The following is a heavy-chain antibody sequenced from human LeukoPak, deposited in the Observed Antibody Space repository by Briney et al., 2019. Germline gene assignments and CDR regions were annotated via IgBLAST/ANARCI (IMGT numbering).Heavy chain of an antibody. CDR2: ISSSGSTI. D-gene: IGHD3-22*01. Sequence: VGSLRLSCAASGFTFSSYAMNWVPPAPQEGLGCVSYISSSGSTIYYADSVKGRFTISRDNSNNYLYLQMNSLRTEDAALYYCAKSLGSSGYRLDYWGQGTLVTVSS. V-gene: IGHV3-48*03. J-gene: IGHJ4*02. CDR3: AKSLGSSGYRLDY. CDR1: GFTFSSYA.